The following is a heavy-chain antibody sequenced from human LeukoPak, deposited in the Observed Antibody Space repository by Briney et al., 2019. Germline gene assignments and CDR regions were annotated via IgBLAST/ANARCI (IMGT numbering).Heavy chain of an antibody. CDR1: GFSFSIYW. CDR3: AREWNGYDYVGEDY. V-gene: IGHV3-7*01. Sequence: GGSLRLSCAVSGFSFSIYWMSWVRQAPEKGLEWVANIKQDGSEKYYMDSVKGRFTISRDNAKNSLYLQMNSLRAEDTAVYYCAREWNGYDYVGEDYWGQGTLVTVSS. D-gene: IGHD5-12*01. CDR2: IKQDGSEK. J-gene: IGHJ4*02.